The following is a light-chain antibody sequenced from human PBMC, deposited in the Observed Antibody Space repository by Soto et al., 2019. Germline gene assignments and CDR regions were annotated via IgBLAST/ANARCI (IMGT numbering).Light chain of an antibody. V-gene: IGKV1-39*01. Sequence: DIQMTQSPYSLSAAVGDRVTIACRASQNINTYLNWYQQKPGKAPKLLIYAAFSLQSGVPSRFSGSRSGTDFTLTISSLHPEDFATYYCQQSYSTPRTFGQGTKVDIK. CDR2: AAF. J-gene: IGKJ1*01. CDR1: QNINTY. CDR3: QQSYSTPRT.